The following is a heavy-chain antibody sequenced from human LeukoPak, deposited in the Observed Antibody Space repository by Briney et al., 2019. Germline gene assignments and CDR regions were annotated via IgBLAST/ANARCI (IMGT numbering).Heavy chain of an antibody. Sequence: GRSLRLSCAASGFNFNDYYMSWVRQAPGKGLEWVAVISYDGSNKYYADSVKGRFTISRDNSKNTLYLQMNSLRAEGTAVYYCAKDPSSGSTSFDYWGQGTLVTVSS. CDR2: ISYDGSNK. CDR1: GFNFNDYY. J-gene: IGHJ4*02. V-gene: IGHV3-30*18. D-gene: IGHD6-19*01. CDR3: AKDPSSGSTSFDY.